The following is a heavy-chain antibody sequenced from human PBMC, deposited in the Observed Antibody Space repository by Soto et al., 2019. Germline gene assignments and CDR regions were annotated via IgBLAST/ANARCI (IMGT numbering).Heavy chain of an antibody. V-gene: IGHV1-69*08. CDR3: ARDIRYDSSGYDY. CDR1: GGTFSSYT. Sequence: QVQLVQSGAEVKKPGSSVKVSCKASGGTFSSYTISWVRQAPGQGLEWMGRIIPIVAIANFVQKFQGRVTITADKSTSTAYMELSSLRSEDTAVYYCARDIRYDSSGYDYWGQGTLVTVSS. J-gene: IGHJ4*02. CDR2: IIPIVAIA. D-gene: IGHD3-22*01.